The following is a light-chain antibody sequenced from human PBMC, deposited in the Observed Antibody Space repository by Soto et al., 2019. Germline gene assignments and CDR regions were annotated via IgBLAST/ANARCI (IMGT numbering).Light chain of an antibody. CDR3: QQDNTHRT. CDR1: PPISSW. J-gene: IGKJ1*01. Sequence: IHMSHSACTLCTCTDGALEMYCRGSPPISSWSSWYQQKPATAPKLLIYKASTLTSGVPSRFSGRGSGKESPTTSRLVPDEYFANYYCQQDNTHRTVGQGTKVDIK. CDR2: KAS. V-gene: IGKV1-5*03.